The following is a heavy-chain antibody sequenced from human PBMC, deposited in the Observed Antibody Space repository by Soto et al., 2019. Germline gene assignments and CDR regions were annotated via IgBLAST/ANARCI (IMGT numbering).Heavy chain of an antibody. D-gene: IGHD3-10*01. J-gene: IGHJ5*02. Sequence: SETLSLTCTVSGGSISSGGYYWSWIRQHPGKGLEWIGYIYYSVSTYYNPSLKSRVTISVDTSKNQFSLKLSSVTAADTAVYYCARGSAGRSSWFDPWGQGTLVTVSS. CDR2: IYYSVST. V-gene: IGHV4-31*03. CDR1: GGSISSGGYY. CDR3: ARGSAGRSSWFDP.